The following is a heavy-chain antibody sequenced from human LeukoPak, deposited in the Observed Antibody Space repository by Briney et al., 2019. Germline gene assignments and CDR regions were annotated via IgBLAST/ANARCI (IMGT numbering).Heavy chain of an antibody. D-gene: IGHD3-22*01. Sequence: SETLSLTCTVSGGSVSNSRVYWAWIRQTPGEGLEWIGSVYYNGRTYYNPSLKSRVTISVDTSKNQFSLKLSSVTAADTAVYYCARANYYDSSGYSWFDPWGQGTLVTVSS. CDR3: ARANYYDSSGYSWFDP. CDR1: GGSVSNSRVY. J-gene: IGHJ5*02. V-gene: IGHV4-39*07. CDR2: VYYNGRT.